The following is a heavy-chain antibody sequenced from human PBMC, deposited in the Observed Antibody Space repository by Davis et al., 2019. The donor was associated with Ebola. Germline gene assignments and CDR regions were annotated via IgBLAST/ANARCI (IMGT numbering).Heavy chain of an antibody. CDR3: ARDGALGYCSSTSCSRYYYGMDV. CDR2: ISTYNGNT. Sequence: ASVKVSCKASGYSFTDDGISWVRQAPGQGLEWMGWISTYNGNTNYAQKLQGRVTMTTDTSTSTAYMELRSLRSDDTAVYYCARDGALGYCSSTSCSRYYYGMDVWGQGTTVTVSS. CDR1: GYSFTDDG. D-gene: IGHD2-2*01. J-gene: IGHJ6*02. V-gene: IGHV1-18*01.